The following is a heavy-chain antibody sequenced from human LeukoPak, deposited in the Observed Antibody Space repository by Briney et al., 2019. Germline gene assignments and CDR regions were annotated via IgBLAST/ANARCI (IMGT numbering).Heavy chain of an antibody. CDR3: ARGGYSYGFDY. D-gene: IGHD5-18*01. Sequence: GGSLRLSCAASGFTFSSYAMHWVRQAPGKGLEWVAVISYDGSSKYYADSVKGRFTISRDNSKNTLYLQMNSLRAEDTAVYYCARGGYSYGFDYWGQGTLVTVSS. V-gene: IGHV3-30-3*01. J-gene: IGHJ4*02. CDR1: GFTFSSYA. CDR2: ISYDGSSK.